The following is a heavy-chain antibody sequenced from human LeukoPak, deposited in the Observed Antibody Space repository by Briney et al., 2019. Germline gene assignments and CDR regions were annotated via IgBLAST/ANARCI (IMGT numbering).Heavy chain of an antibody. CDR2: YNHFGST. CDR1: GGSFSGFY. V-gene: IGHV4-34*01. D-gene: IGHD3-10*01. J-gene: IGHJ4*02. CDR3: ARGNRQLAYYGSGSRLPYDS. Sequence: RTSETLSLTCAVSGGSFSGFYWSWIRQSPGKGLEWIGEYNHFGSTTYNPSLNNRVTISVDTSKNQFSLTLSSVTAADTAVYYCARGNRQLAYYGSGSRLPYDSWGQGSLVTVSS.